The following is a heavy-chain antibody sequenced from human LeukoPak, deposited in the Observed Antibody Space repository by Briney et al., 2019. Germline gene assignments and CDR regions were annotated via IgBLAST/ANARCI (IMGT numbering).Heavy chain of an antibody. CDR3: AKSPVSSCRGSFCYPFDY. CDR2: ISGSDDGT. J-gene: IGHJ4*02. CDR1: GFTFSIYA. V-gene: IGHV3-23*01. D-gene: IGHD2-15*01. Sequence: PGGSLRLSCAASGFTFSIYAMSWVRQIPGKGLEWVSAISGSDDGTYYADSVKGRFTISRDNSRNTLYLQMNTLRAEDTAVYFCAKSPVSSCRGSFCYPFDYWGQGNLVTVSS.